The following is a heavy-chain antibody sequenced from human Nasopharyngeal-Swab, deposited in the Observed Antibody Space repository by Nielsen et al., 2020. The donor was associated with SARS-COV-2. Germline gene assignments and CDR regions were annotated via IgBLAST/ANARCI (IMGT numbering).Heavy chain of an antibody. J-gene: IGHJ6*02. CDR3: ARDLVVVAATHYYYYGMDV. V-gene: IGHV3-11*04. D-gene: IGHD2-15*01. Sequence: GESLKISCAASGFTFSGYYMSWIRQAPGKGLEWVSYISSSGSTIYYADSVKGRFTISRDNAKNSLYLQMNSLRAEDTAVYYCARDLVVVAATHYYYYGMDVWGQGTTVTVSS. CDR2: ISSSGSTI. CDR1: GFTFSGYY.